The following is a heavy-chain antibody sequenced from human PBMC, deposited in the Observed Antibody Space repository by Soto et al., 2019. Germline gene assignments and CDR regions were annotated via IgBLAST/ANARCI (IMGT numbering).Heavy chain of an antibody. D-gene: IGHD7-27*01. CDR1: GFSFDTVW. CDR3: ARDLPWGYFDY. J-gene: IGHJ4*02. V-gene: IGHV3-7*01. CDR2: IREDGGAT. Sequence: EVQLVESGGGLVQPGGSLRLSCVVSGFSFDTVWMTWVRQAPGKGLEWVANIREDGGATNYVESVKGRFTISRDNAKKTVHLQMNSLTAEDTAVYYCARDLPWGYFDYWGQGTLVTVSS.